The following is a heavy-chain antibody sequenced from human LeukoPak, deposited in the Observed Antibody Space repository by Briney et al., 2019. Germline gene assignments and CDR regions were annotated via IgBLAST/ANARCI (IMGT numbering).Heavy chain of an antibody. CDR3: AKRAAVSSSRDY. J-gene: IGHJ4*02. CDR2: IGSGSAGT. CDR1: GFTFSAYA. D-gene: IGHD6-13*01. Sequence: PGGSLRLSCAGSGFTFSAYAMSWVRQAPGKGLEWVSAIGSGSAGTHYADSVKGRFTIYRDDSKNTLYLQMNSLRAGDTAVYYCAKRAAVSSSRDYWGQGTLVTVSS. V-gene: IGHV3-23*01.